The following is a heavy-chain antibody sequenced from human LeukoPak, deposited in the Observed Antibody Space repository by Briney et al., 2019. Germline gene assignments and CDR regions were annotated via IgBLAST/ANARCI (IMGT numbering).Heavy chain of an antibody. V-gene: IGHV3-23*01. Sequence: HAGGSLRLSCAASGFTFSSYALTWVRQAPGKGLEWVAGISGSGVNTDYADSVKGRFTISRDNSKNTVYLQMNGLRADETAVYYCAKGDGSTLDSWGQGTLVTVSS. CDR2: ISGSGVNT. CDR3: AKGDGSTLDS. D-gene: IGHD3-10*01. J-gene: IGHJ4*02. CDR1: GFTFSSYA.